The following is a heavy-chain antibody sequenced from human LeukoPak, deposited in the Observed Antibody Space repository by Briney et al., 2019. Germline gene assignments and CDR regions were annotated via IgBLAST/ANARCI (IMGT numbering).Heavy chain of an antibody. D-gene: IGHD4-23*01. V-gene: IGHV1-69*04. J-gene: IGHJ5*02. Sequence: SSVKVPCEASGGTFSSYAISWVRQAPGQGLEWMGRIIPILGIANYAQKFQGRVTITADKSTSTAYMELSSLRSEDTAVYYCARGSMTTVVTENWFDPWGQGTLVTVSS. CDR1: GGTFSSYA. CDR3: ARGSMTTVVTENWFDP. CDR2: IIPILGIA.